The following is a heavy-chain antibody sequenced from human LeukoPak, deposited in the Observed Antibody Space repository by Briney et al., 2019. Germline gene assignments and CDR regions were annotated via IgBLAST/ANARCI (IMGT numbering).Heavy chain of an antibody. CDR1: GGSFSGYY. CDR3: AREGCSSTSCSFFDY. Sequence: PSETLSLTCAVYGGSFSGYYWSWIRQPPGKGLEWIGEINHSGSTNYNPSLKSRVTISVDTSKNQISLKLSSVTAADTALYYCAREGCSSTSCSFFDYWGQGTLVTVSS. D-gene: IGHD2-2*01. V-gene: IGHV4-34*01. CDR2: INHSGST. J-gene: IGHJ4*02.